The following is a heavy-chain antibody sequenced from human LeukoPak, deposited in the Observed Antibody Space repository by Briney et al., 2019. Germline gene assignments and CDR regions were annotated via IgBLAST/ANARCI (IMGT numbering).Heavy chain of an antibody. J-gene: IGHJ4*02. CDR2: IYYSGST. CDR1: GDPISSYY. CDR3: ARESVTSSSEVFDY. D-gene: IGHD2-2*01. V-gene: IGHV4-59*01. Sequence: PSETLSLTCTVSGDPISSYYWSWIRQPPGKGLEWIAYIYYSGSTNYNPSLKSRVTISVDTSKNQFSLKLSSVTAADTAVYYCARESVTSSSEVFDYWGQGTLVTVSS.